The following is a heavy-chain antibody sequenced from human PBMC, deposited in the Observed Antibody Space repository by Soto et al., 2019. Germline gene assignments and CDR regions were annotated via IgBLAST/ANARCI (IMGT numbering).Heavy chain of an antibody. CDR2: TYQSGSA. V-gene: IGHV4-30-2*06. CDR3: ARDYYGIDV. Sequence: TLSLTCTVSGGSISSGGYSWTWIRQSPGKGLEWIGYTYQSGSAYYNPSLKSRVTISVDRSKNQFSLNLTSVTAADTAVYYCARDYYGIDVWGQGTTVTVSS. J-gene: IGHJ6*02. CDR1: GGSISSGGYS.